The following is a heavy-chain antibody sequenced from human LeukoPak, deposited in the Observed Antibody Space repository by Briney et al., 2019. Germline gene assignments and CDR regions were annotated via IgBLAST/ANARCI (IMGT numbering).Heavy chain of an antibody. Sequence: GGSLRLSCSASGFSFRSYAMHWVRQAPGKGLEYVSRISSDGGTTYYTDSVKGRFTISRDNSKNRLCLQMSGLRLEDTAVYYCVTGGYCTSTNCYTLLDYWGQGTLVTVSS. D-gene: IGHD2-2*02. CDR1: GFSFRSYA. J-gene: IGHJ4*02. V-gene: IGHV3-64D*06. CDR3: VTGGYCTSTNCYTLLDY. CDR2: ISSDGGTT.